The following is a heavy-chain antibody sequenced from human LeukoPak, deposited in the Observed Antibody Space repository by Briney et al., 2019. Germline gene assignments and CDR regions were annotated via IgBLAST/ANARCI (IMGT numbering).Heavy chain of an antibody. CDR3: ARHTYSSSIDY. CDR2: INWDGGST. D-gene: IGHD3-22*01. Sequence: GGSLRLSCAASGFTFSSYGMHWVRQAPGKGLEWVSSINWDGGSTGYADSVKGRFTISRDNANNSLYLQMNSLRAEDTALYYCARHTYSSSIDYWGQGTLVTVSS. J-gene: IGHJ4*02. CDR1: GFTFSSYG. V-gene: IGHV3-20*04.